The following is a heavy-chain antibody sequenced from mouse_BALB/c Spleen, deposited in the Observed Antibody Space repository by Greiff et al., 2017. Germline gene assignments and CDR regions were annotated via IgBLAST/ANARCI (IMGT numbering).Heavy chain of an antibody. V-gene: IGHV1-54*01. J-gene: IGHJ1*01. CDR1: GYAFTNYL. CDR3: AREKGITEWYFDV. CDR2: INPGSGGT. D-gene: IGHD2-4*01. Sequence: QVQLKQSGAELVRPGTSVKVSCKASGYAFTNYLIEWVKQRPGQGLEWIGVINPGSGGTNYNEKFKGKATLTADKSSSTAYMQLSSLTSDDSAVYFCAREKGITEWYFDVWGAGTTVTVSS.